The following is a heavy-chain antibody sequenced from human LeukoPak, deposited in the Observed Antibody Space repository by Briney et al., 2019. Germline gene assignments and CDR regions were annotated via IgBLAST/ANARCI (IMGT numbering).Heavy chain of an antibody. V-gene: IGHV3-7*01. CDR2: IKQDGSEK. D-gene: IGHD3-10*01. CDR3: ARQRLWFGESNFDY. J-gene: IGHJ4*02. Sequence: GGSLRLSCAASGLTFSSYWMSWVRQAPGKGLEWVANIKQDGSEKYYVDSVKGRFTISRDNAKNSLYLQTNSLRAEDTAVYYCARQRLWFGESNFDYWGQGTLVTVSS. CDR1: GLTFSSYW.